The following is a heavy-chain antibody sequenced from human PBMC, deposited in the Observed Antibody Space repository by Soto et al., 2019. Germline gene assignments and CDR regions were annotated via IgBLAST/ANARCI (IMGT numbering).Heavy chain of an antibody. CDR2: ISTRSTTI. Sequence: DVELVESGGHLVQPGGSLRLSCAVSGFTFGRYNMNWVRQAPGKGLEWIAYISTRSTTIYYADSVKGRFTISREHAKNPPYLPTDSPRDDDPATYYCATEPDHYDSFDPWAQGTPVTVSS. V-gene: IGHV3-48*02. CDR1: GFTFGRYN. CDR3: ATEPDHYDSFDP. J-gene: IGHJ5*02. D-gene: IGHD3-22*01.